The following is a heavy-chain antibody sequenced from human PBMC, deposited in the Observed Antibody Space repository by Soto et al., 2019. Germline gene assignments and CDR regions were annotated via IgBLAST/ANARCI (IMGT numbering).Heavy chain of an antibody. CDR3: AKGMEQPQPSRRSLWNMQPQERYADYYYFYMDV. CDR1: GFTFSSHA. J-gene: IGHJ6*03. Sequence: GGSLRLSCAAPGFTFSSHAMSWVRQAPGKGLEWVSAISGSGGRTYYADSVKGRFTISRDNSKNTLYLQMNSLRAEDAAVYYCAKGMEQPQPSRRSLWNMQPQERYADYYYFYMDVWGKGTTVTVSS. V-gene: IGHV3-23*01. D-gene: IGHD3-16*01. CDR2: ISGSGGRT.